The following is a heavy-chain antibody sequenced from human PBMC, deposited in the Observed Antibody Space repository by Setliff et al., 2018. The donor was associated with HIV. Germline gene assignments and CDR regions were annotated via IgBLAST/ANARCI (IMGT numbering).Heavy chain of an antibody. Sequence: PSETLSLTCTVSGVSITSYFWCWIRQPPGKGLEWIGFIYYSGSTSGGTNYNPSLKSRVTISLDTSKNQFSLNLSSVTAADTAVYYCASSLNGDSEPWYFDLWGRGTLVT. J-gene: IGHJ2*01. V-gene: IGHV4-59*01. CDR1: GVSITSYF. CDR3: ASSLNGDSEPWYFDL. D-gene: IGHD4-17*01. CDR2: IYYSGST.